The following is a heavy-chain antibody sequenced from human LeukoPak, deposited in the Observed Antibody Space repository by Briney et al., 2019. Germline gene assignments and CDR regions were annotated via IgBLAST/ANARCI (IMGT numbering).Heavy chain of an antibody. CDR2: INSDGNSI. Sequence: VGSLRLSCAASGVTFRRYWMHWVRQAPGKGLLWVSRINSDGNSISYADSVKGRFTISRDNAKNTLYLQMNSLRAEDTAVYYCCVGPNYGDYHWGQGTLVTVSS. J-gene: IGHJ4*02. CDR3: CVGPNYGDYH. D-gene: IGHD4-17*01. CDR1: GVTFRRYW. V-gene: IGHV3-74*01.